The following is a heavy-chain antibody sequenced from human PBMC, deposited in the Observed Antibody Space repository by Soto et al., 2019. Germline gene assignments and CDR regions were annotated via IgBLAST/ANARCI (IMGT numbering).Heavy chain of an antibody. CDR2: FIPVYRTL. CDR3: ATGVIWIGYFTVDS. CDR1: GGSFGNSA. Sequence: SVKVSCKASGGSFGNSAINWVRQTPGQGLEWLGGFIPVYRTLNYAQKFQGRVTIPADGSPGTAYMTRSSLASDDPAVYYCATGVIWIGYFTVDSWGQGTRVTVSS. J-gene: IGHJ4*02. D-gene: IGHD3-3*01. V-gene: IGHV1-69*13.